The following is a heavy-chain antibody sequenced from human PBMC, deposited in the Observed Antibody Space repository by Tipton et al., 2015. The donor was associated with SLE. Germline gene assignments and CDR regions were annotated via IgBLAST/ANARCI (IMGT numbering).Heavy chain of an antibody. D-gene: IGHD6-19*01. CDR3: ARGRIAVGFDP. J-gene: IGHJ5*02. CDR2: IYSGGST. Sequence: LRLSCTVSGGSISSYYWSWIRQSPGKGLEWIGYIYSGGSTKYNPYFESRVTISVDTSKNQFSLKLSSVTAADTAVYYCARGRIAVGFDPWGQGTLVTVSS. V-gene: IGHV4-59*01. CDR1: GGSISSYY.